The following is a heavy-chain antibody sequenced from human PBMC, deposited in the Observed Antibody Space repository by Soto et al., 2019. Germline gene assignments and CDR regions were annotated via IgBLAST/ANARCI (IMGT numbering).Heavy chain of an antibody. D-gene: IGHD2-15*01. V-gene: IGHV1-2*02. CDR2: LTPDSGCT. Sequence: ASVKVSSKASGDTFTGSYMHWVRQAPGQGLEWMGWLTPDSGCTKYAQKFQGRVTMTRDTSISTAYLDLSRLTSDDTAVYYCARAEDKLVQYNYYLHGMDVWGQGTTVTVSS. J-gene: IGHJ6*02. CDR3: ARAEDKLVQYNYYLHGMDV. CDR1: GDTFTGSY.